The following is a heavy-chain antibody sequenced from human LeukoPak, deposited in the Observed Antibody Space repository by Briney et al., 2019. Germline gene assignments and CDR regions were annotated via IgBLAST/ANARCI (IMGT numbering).Heavy chain of an antibody. CDR2: ISGSSSFT. D-gene: IGHD3-22*01. J-gene: IGHJ4*02. CDR1: GFTFSDYY. CDR3: ARDNYDSSGYYFD. Sequence: GGSLRLSCAASGFTFSDYYMTWLRQAPGKGLEWISYISGSSSFTNYADSVKDRFTISRDNAKKSLYLQMNSLRAEDTAVYYCARDNYDSSGYYFDWGQGTLVTVSS. V-gene: IGHV3-11*06.